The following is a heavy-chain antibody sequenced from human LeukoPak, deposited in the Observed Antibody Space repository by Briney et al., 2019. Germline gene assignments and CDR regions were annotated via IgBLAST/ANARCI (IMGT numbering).Heavy chain of an antibody. J-gene: IGHJ4*02. CDR3: AAMVVAGRYYFDY. V-gene: IGHV3-11*01. Sequence: PGGSLRLSCAASGFTFSDYYMSWIRQAPGKGLEWVSYISSSGSTINYADSVKGRFTISRDNAKNSLYLQMNSLRAEDTAVYYCAAMVVAGRYYFDYWGQGTLVTVSS. CDR1: GFTFSDYY. CDR2: ISSSGSTI. D-gene: IGHD6-19*01.